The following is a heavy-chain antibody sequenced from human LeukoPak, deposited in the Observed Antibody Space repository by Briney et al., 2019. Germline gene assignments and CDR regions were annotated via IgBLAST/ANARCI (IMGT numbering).Heavy chain of an antibody. D-gene: IGHD1-26*01. CDR1: GFTFSNSA. Sequence: PGGTLRLSCAASGFTFSNSAMSWVRQAPGKGLEWVSLISGDGGSTYHADSVKGRFTISRDNSKNSLYLQMNSLRTEDTAFYYCAKDIRAPWELLGGADYWGQGTLVTVSS. CDR3: AKDIRAPWELLGGADY. CDR2: ISGDGGST. V-gene: IGHV3-43*02. J-gene: IGHJ4*02.